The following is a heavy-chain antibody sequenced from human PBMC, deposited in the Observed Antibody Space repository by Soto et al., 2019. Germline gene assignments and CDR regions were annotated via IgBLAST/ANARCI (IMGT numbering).Heavy chain of an antibody. Sequence: QLQLQESGPGLVKPSETLSLTCAVSGGSISSSSYYWGWIRQPPGKGLEWIGSIYYSGSTYYTPSLQSRVAISVDTSKNHLSLKLNSVTAADTAVYYCARRTVNIRTFYSGLKTHCFDYWGQGPLFTVSS. J-gene: IGHJ4*02. CDR2: IYYSGST. D-gene: IGHD6-19*01. CDR3: ARRTVNIRTFYSGLKTHCFDY. CDR1: GGSISSSSYY. V-gene: IGHV4-39*02.